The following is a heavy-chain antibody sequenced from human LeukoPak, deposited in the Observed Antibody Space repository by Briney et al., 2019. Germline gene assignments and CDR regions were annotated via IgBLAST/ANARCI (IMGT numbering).Heavy chain of an antibody. CDR1: GFTFSSYA. CDR3: AKGLGGSYGVVLTRGAFDI. CDR2: ISGSGGST. J-gene: IGHJ3*02. V-gene: IGHV3-23*01. D-gene: IGHD1-26*01. Sequence: PGGSLRLSCAASGFTFSSYAMSWVRQAPGKGLEWVSAISGSGGSTYYADSVKGRFTISRDNSKNTLYLQMNSLRAEDTAVYYCAKGLGGSYGVVLTRGAFDIWGQGTMVTVSS.